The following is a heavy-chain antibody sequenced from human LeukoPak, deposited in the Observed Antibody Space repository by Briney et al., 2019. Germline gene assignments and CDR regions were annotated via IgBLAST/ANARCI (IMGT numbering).Heavy chain of an antibody. CDR3: ARGRSAYDSSGYYYGN. D-gene: IGHD3-22*01. V-gene: IGHV4-4*07. CDR1: GGSISSYY. Sequence: SETLSLTCTVSGGSISSYYWSWIRQPAGKGLEWIGRIYTSGSTNYNPSLKSRVTMSVDTSKNQFSLKLSSVTAADTAVYYCARGRSAYDSSGYYYGNWGQGTLVTVSS. CDR2: IYTSGST. J-gene: IGHJ4*02.